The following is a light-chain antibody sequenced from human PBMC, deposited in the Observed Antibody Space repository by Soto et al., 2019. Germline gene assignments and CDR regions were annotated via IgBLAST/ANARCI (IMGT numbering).Light chain of an antibody. CDR3: QQYYTTPLT. CDR1: QSVLSSSNNQNH. J-gene: IGKJ4*01. Sequence: DIVMTQSPDPLAVSLGERATINCKSSQSVLSSSNNQNHLAWYQQKPGQPPRLLIYWASTRESGVPDRFSGGGSGTDFTLTISSLQAEDVAVYYCQQYYTTPLTFGGGTKVDIK. V-gene: IGKV4-1*01. CDR2: WAS.